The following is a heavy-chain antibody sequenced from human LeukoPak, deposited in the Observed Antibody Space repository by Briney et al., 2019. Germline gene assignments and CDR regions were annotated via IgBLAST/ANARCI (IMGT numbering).Heavy chain of an antibody. Sequence: ASVKVSCKASGYTFTGYYMHWVRQAPGQGLEWMGRINPNSGGTNYAQKFQGRVTMTRDTSISTAYMELSRLRSDDTAVYYCARVEPITMVRGIFYYYYMDVWGKGTTVTVSS. CDR3: ARVEPITMVRGIFYYYYMDV. J-gene: IGHJ6*03. CDR1: GYTFTGYY. D-gene: IGHD3-10*01. CDR2: INPNSGGT. V-gene: IGHV1-2*06.